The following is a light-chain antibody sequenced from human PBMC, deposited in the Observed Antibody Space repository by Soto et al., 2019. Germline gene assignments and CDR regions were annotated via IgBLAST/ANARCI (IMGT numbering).Light chain of an antibody. Sequence: DTVVPQSPDSLAVSLGGRAISNCSSSKSVFQTSTNKNYLAWYQQKPGQPPKILIYWASTRESGVPARFSGSGSGTDFTLTISRLQAEDVQLYYCQQYTCIPRTFGQGTKVEIK. CDR1: KSVFQTSTNKNY. J-gene: IGKJ1*01. CDR3: QQYTCIPRT. CDR2: WAS. V-gene: IGKV4-1*01.